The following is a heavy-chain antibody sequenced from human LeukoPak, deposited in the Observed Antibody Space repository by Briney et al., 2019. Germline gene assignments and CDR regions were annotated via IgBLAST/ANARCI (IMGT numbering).Heavy chain of an antibody. D-gene: IGHD3-22*01. CDR2: FEPEDGET. J-gene: IGHJ5*02. V-gene: IGHV1-24*01. Sequence: APVKVSCKVSGYTLTELSMHWVRQAPGKGLEWMGGFEPEDGETIYAQKFQGRVTMTEDTSTDTAYMELSSLRSDDTAVYYCASRYYDSSGYMTWGQGTLVTVSS. CDR3: ASRYYDSSGYMT. CDR1: GYTLTELS.